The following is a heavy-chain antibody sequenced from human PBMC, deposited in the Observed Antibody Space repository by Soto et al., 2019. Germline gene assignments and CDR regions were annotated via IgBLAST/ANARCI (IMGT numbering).Heavy chain of an antibody. CDR3: ARAAYYDSSGYYYDYYYYGMDV. CDR1: GFTFSSYW. CDR2: INSDGSST. Sequence: GGSLRLSCAASGFTFSSYWMHWVRQAPGKGLVWVSRINSDGSSTSYADSVKGRFTISRDNAKNTLYLQMNSLRAEDTAVYYCARAAYYDSSGYYYDYYYYGMDVWGQGTTVTVSS. V-gene: IGHV3-74*01. J-gene: IGHJ6*02. D-gene: IGHD3-22*01.